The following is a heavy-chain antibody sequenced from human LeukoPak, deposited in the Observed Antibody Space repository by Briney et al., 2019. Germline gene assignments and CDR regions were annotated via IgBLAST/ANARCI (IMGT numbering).Heavy chain of an antibody. V-gene: IGHV3-21*01. CDR2: ISSSSSYI. CDR1: GFTFSSYS. CDR3: ARDRRRQVPAAHDY. Sequence: GGSLRLSCAASGFTFSSYSMNWVRQAPGKGLEWVSSISSSSSYIYYADSVKGRFTISRDNAKNSLYLQMNSLRAEDTAVYYCARDRRRQVPAAHDYWGQGTLVTVSS. D-gene: IGHD2-2*01. J-gene: IGHJ4*02.